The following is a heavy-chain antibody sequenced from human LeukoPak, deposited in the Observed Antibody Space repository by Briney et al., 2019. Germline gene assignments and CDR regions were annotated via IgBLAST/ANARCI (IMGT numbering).Heavy chain of an antibody. Sequence: SETLSLTCTVSGGSISSGDYYWSWIRQPPGKGLEWIAYMYYSGSTYYNPSLKSRVTISVDTSKNQFSLKLSSVTAADTAVYYCARGVIAAAGTVFDYWGQGTLVTVSS. CDR1: GGSISSGDYY. CDR3: ARGVIAAAGTVFDY. V-gene: IGHV4-30-4*01. J-gene: IGHJ4*02. D-gene: IGHD6-13*01. CDR2: MYYSGST.